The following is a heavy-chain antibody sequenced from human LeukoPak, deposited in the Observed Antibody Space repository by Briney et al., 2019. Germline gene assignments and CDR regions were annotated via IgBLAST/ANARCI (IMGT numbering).Heavy chain of an antibody. CDR1: GFTFSDYF. CDR2: ISSSGSTI. CDR3: ARDSVDSGSYYDYYGMDV. J-gene: IGHJ6*02. V-gene: IGHV3-11*01. D-gene: IGHD1-26*01. Sequence: GGSLRLSCAASGFTFSDYFMSWIRQAPGKGLELVSYISSSGSTIYYADSVKGRFTISRDNAKNSLYLQMNSLRAEDTAVYYCARDSVDSGSYYDYYGMDVWGQGTTVTVSS.